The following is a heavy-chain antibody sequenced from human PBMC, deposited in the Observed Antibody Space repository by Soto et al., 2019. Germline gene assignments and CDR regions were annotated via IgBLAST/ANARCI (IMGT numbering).Heavy chain of an antibody. CDR2: INAGNAYR. CDR1: GYTFTSYT. J-gene: IGHJ4*02. CDR3: ARVRGAAAGDNFAY. V-gene: IGHV1-3*01. D-gene: IGHD6-13*01. Sequence: QVQLVQSGAEVKKPGASVRVSCKASGYTFTSYTIHWVRQAPGQRFEWMGWINAGNAYRKYSEKFQGRLTLTRDTSATTAHMDLSSLRPEDTAVYYCARVRGAAAGDNFAYWGQGTLVTVSS.